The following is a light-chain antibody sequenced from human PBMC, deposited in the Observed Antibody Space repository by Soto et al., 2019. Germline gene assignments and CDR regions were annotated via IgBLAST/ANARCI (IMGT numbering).Light chain of an antibody. CDR1: SSDVGGYNY. Sequence: QSALTQPRSVSGSPGQSVTISCTGTSSDVGGYNYVSWYQQHPGKAPKHMIYDVSKRPSGVPDRFSGSKSGNTASLTISGLRAEDEADYYCCSYAGSYTFEVFGTGTKLTVL. V-gene: IGLV2-11*01. CDR3: CSYAGSYTFEV. CDR2: DVS. J-gene: IGLJ1*01.